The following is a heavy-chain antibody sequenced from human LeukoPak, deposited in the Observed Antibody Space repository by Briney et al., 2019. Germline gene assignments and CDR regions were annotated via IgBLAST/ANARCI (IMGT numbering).Heavy chain of an antibody. CDR3: ARESPTGVNLRTVYYYYYMDV. CDR2: INPSGGST. CDR1: VYTFTIYY. D-gene: IGHD7-27*01. Sequence: ASVNLSRKASVYTFTIYYMHCVRHAPGQGLECMGIINPSGGSTSYGQKYQGRVTMTRDTSTSTVYMELSSLRSEDTAVYYCARESPTGVNLRTVYYYYYMDVWGKGTTVTISS. J-gene: IGHJ6*03. V-gene: IGHV1-46*01.